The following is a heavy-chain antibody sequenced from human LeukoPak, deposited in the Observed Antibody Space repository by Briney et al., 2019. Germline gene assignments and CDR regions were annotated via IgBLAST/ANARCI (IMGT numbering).Heavy chain of an antibody. CDR1: AFTFDDYA. CDR2: ISRNSGAI. J-gene: IGHJ6*02. Sequence: GGSLRLSCAASAFTFDDYAMHWVRQAPGKGLERVSGISRNSGAIGYADSVKGRFTISRDNAKNSLFLQMNSLQDEDTALYFCAKGISVTDYYYGMDVWGQGTTVTVSS. D-gene: IGHD2-21*02. V-gene: IGHV3-9*01. CDR3: AKGISVTDYYYGMDV.